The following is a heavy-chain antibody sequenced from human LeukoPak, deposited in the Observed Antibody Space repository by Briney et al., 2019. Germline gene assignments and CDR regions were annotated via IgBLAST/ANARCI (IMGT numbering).Heavy chain of an antibody. J-gene: IGHJ4*02. CDR1: GYKFTSYW. V-gene: IGHV5-51*01. Sequence: GESLKISCKASGYKFTSYWIGWVRQMPGKGLEWMGIIFPADSATRYSPSFQSQVTISADKSISTAYLQWTSLKAADTAMYYCARRAGQQPPDYWGQGTLVTVSS. CDR3: ARRAGQQPPDY. D-gene: IGHD5-18*01. CDR2: IFPADSAT.